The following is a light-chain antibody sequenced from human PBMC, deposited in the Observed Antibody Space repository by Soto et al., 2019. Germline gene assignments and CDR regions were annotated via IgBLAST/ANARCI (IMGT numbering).Light chain of an antibody. CDR3: QQYDTSPLT. J-gene: IGKJ4*01. CDR2: DAS. Sequence: EIVLTQSPATLSLSPGKRTTLSCGASQHFGRSFLDWYQQNSGLAPTLLIFDASSRATGIPQRFSGSGSETDVTPTLSRLEPDDFAGDYCQQYDTSPLTFGGGTKVEIK. V-gene: IGKV3D-20*01. CDR1: QHFGRSF.